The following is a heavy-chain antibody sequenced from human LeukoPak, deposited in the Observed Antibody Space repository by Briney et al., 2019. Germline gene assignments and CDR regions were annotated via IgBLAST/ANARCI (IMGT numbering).Heavy chain of an antibody. D-gene: IGHD2-2*01. CDR1: GFTFSSYG. CDR2: ISGSGGST. J-gene: IGHJ6*03. V-gene: IGHV3-23*01. Sequence: PGGSLRLSCAASGFTFSSYGMSWVRPAPGKGLEWVSAISGSGGSTYYADSVKGRFTISRDNSKNTLYLQMNSLRAEDTAVYYCAKDWYCSSTSCYAAPGYYYYYMDVWGKGTTVTISS. CDR3: AKDWYCSSTSCYAAPGYYYYYMDV.